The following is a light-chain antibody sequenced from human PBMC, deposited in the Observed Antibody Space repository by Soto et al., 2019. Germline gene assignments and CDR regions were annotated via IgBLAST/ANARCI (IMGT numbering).Light chain of an antibody. CDR2: AAS. V-gene: IGKV1-6*01. CDR3: LHDYTYPWT. CDR1: QGIGNR. Sequence: AIQMTQSPSSLSASVGDRVTITCRASQGIGNRLGWYQQKPGKAPKVLIYAASTLQSGVPSRFSGSGSGTDFTLTISCLPPEDFATYFCLHDYTYPWTFGQGTRVEVK. J-gene: IGKJ1*01.